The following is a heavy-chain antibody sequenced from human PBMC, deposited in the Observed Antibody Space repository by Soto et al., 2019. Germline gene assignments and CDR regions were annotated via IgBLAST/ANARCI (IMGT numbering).Heavy chain of an antibody. Sequence: ASVNGSCKGSGYTLTGDAMRWVRQKKGQRLEWMGWINAGNGNTKYSQKFQGRFTISRDNAKNSLYPQMNSLRAEDTALYYCTKDIHPPVTMEGGYFDSWGQGTLVTVSS. J-gene: IGHJ4*02. CDR3: TKDIHPPVTMEGGYFDS. D-gene: IGHD3-10*01. CDR2: INAGNGNT. CDR1: GYTLTGDA. V-gene: IGHV1-3*01.